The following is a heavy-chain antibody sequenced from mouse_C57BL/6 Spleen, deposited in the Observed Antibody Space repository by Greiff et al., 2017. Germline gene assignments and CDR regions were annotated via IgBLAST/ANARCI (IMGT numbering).Heavy chain of an antibody. V-gene: IGHV5-17*01. Sequence: DVKLLQSGGGLVKPGGSLKLSCAASGFTFSDYGMHWVRQAPETGLEWVAYISSGSSTIYYADTVKGRFTISRDNAKNTLFLQMTRLRSEDTAMYDCARGSFFDYWGKGTMLTVSA. CDR1: GFTFSDYG. CDR3: ARGSFFDY. D-gene: IGHD1-1*01. J-gene: IGHJ2*01. CDR2: ISSGSSTI.